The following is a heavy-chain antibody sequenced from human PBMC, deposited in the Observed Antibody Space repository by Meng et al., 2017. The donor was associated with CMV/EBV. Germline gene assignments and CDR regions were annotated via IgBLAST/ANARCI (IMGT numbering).Heavy chain of an antibody. CDR2: ISSSSYI. J-gene: IGHJ3*02. CDR3: ARVGSYSPRASGYAFDI. V-gene: IGHV3-21*01. Sequence: ETLSLTCAASGFTFSSYSMNWVRQAPGKGLEWVSSISSSSYIYYADSVKGRFTISRDNAKNSLYLQMNSLRAEDTAVYYCARVGSYSPRASGYAFDIWGQGTMVTVSS. CDR1: GFTFSSYS. D-gene: IGHD1-26*01.